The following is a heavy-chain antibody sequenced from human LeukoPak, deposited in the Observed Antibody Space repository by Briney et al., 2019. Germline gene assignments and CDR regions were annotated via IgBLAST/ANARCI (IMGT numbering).Heavy chain of an antibody. J-gene: IGHJ4*02. CDR1: GYTFSNFG. CDR2: ISGNNDNP. D-gene: IGHD2-2*01. V-gene: IGHV1-18*01. CDR3: ARDGTSTDDY. Sequence: WASVKVSCKASGYTFSNFGISWVRQAPGQGLEWMGWISGNNDNPNYGQEFQGRFTVTTDSSTSTAYMELRDLRSDDTAVYYCARDGTSTDDYWGQGTLVTVSS.